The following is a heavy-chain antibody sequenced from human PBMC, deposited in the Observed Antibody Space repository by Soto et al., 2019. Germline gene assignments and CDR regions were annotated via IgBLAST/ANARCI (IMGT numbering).Heavy chain of an antibody. CDR1: GGTFSSYA. V-gene: IGHV1-69*13. D-gene: IGHD3-16*01. CDR2: IIPIFGTA. CDR3: ASYSGYYDYVWGSSYFDY. Sequence: ASVKVSCKASGGTFSSYAISWVRQAPGQGLEWMGGIIPIFGTANYAQKFQGRVTITADESTSTAYMELSSLRSEDTAVYYCASYSGYYDYVWGSSYFDYWGQGTLVTVSS. J-gene: IGHJ4*02.